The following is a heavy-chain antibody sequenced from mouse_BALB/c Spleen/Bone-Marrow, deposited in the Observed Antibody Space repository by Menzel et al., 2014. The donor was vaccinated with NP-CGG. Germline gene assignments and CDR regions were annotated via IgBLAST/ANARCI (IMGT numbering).Heavy chain of an antibody. CDR2: IDPANADT. Sequence: EVQLQQSGAELVKPGDSVKLSCTASGFNIKDTYIHWVKQRPEQGLEWIGRIDPANADTKYGPKFQGKATITADTSSNTVYLQFISLTSEDIAIYYGGRAARTCDYWGQGPTHTVSS. CDR3: GRAARTCDY. CDR1: GFNIKDTY. J-gene: IGHJ2*01. D-gene: IGHD6-1*01. V-gene: IGHV14-3*02.